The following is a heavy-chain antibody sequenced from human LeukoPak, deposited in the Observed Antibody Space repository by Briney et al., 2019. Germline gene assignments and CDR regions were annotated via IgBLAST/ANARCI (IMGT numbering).Heavy chain of an antibody. CDR2: INPDSGGT. CDR1: GYTFTAYY. J-gene: IGHJ4*02. CDR3: ARIYRGQYFFDY. V-gene: IGHV1-2*02. D-gene: IGHD3-16*02. Sequence: ASVKVSCKVSGYTFTAYYIHWMRQAPGQGLEWMGWINPDSGGTNYAQNFQGRVTSTRDTSINTAYMDLSRLRSDDTAVYYCARIYRGQYFFDYWGQGTLVTVSS.